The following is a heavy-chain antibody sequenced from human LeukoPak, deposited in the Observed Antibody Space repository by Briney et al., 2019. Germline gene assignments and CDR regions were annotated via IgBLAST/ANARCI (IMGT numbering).Heavy chain of an antibody. J-gene: IGHJ5*02. CDR2: IYPGDSDT. V-gene: IGHV5-51*01. CDR1: GYSFTSYW. Sequence: GESLKISCKGSGYSFTSYWIGWVRQLPGKGLEWMGIIYPGDSDTRYSPSFQGQVTISADKSISTAYLQWSSLKASDTAMYYCARGTRLIYNWFDPWGQGTLVTVSS. D-gene: IGHD3-22*01. CDR3: ARGTRLIYNWFDP.